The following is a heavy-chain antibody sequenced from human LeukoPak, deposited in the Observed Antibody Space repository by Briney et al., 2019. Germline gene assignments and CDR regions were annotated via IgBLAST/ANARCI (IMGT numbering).Heavy chain of an antibody. D-gene: IGHD3-10*01. Sequence: PSETLSLTCAVYGGSFSGYYWSWIRQPPGKGLEWIGEINHSGSTNYNPSLKSRVTISVDTSKNQFSLKLSSVTAADTAVYYCARAPPTPGVIKYFDYWGQGTLVTVSS. CDR1: GGSFSGYY. J-gene: IGHJ4*02. CDR2: INHSGST. CDR3: ARAPPTPGVIKYFDY. V-gene: IGHV4-34*01.